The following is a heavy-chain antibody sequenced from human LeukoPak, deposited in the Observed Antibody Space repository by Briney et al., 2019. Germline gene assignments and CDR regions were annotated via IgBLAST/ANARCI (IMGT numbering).Heavy chain of an antibody. CDR3: ARAVGSGSFQTYYYYMDV. J-gene: IGHJ6*03. D-gene: IGHD3-10*01. CDR2: IYTSGST. Sequence: SETLSLTCTVSGGSISNVWSWIRQPPGKGLEWIGRIYTSGSTNYNPSLKSRVTMSVDTSKNQFSLKLSSVTAADTAVYYCARAVGSGSFQTYYYYMDVWGKGTTVTISS. V-gene: IGHV4-4*07. CDR1: GGSISNV.